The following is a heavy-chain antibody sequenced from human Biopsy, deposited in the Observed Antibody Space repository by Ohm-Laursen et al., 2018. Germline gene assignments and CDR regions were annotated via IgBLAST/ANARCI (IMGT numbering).Heavy chain of an antibody. CDR3: AKDRRTMRVWYFDL. V-gene: IGHV3-23*01. CDR2: ISSTGNST. J-gene: IGHJ2*01. CDR1: GFTFATYG. D-gene: IGHD4/OR15-4a*01. Sequence: SLRLSCAASGFTFATYGMSWVRQAPGKGLEWASGISSTGNSTYYADSVKGRFTISRDNSKNTLYLQLNSLRVEGTALYYCAKDRRTMRVWYFDLWGRGTLVTVSS.